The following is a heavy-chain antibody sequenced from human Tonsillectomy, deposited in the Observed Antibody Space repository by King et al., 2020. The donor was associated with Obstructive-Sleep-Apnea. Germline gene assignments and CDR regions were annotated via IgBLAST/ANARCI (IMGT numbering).Heavy chain of an antibody. D-gene: IGHD1-26*01. V-gene: IGHV3-30-3*01. Sequence: HVQLVESGGGVVQPGRSLRLSCAASGFTFSSYAMHWVRQAPGKGLEWVAVISYDGSNKYYADSVKGRFTISRDNSKNTLYLQMNSLRAEATAVYYCARDLIVGATDFDYWGQGTLVTVSS. CDR3: ARDLIVGATDFDY. CDR2: ISYDGSNK. CDR1: GFTFSSYA. J-gene: IGHJ4*02.